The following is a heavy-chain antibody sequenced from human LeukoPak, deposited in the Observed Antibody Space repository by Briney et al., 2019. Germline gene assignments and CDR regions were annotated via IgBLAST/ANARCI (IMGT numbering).Heavy chain of an antibody. CDR2: IDNDGGNT. CDR1: GFTFRNYC. V-gene: IGHV3-74*01. D-gene: IGHD3-10*02. Sequence: GGSLRLSCVASGFTFRNYCMHWVRQAPGKGLVWVARIDNDGGNTNYADSVKGRFTISRDNAKNTLYLQMSSLRAEDTAVYYCAIDRWPRGKTSTICSFDPWGKGTLVIVSS. CDR3: AIDRWPRGKTSTICSFDP. J-gene: IGHJ5*02.